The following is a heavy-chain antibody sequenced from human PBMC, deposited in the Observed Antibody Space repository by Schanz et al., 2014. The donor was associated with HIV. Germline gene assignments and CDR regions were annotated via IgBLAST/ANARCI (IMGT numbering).Heavy chain of an antibody. CDR3: ARDYHWNWFDP. V-gene: IGHV3-23*04. J-gene: IGHJ5*02. Sequence: EVQLVESGGGLVQPGGSLRLSCAASGFTFSRYWMTWVRQAPGKGLEWVSSISESGGRTYYADSVNGRFTISRDNSKNTLYLQMNSLRADDTAVYYCARDYHWNWFDPWGQGTLVTVSS. CDR1: GFTFSRYW. CDR2: ISESGGRT. D-gene: IGHD1-20*01.